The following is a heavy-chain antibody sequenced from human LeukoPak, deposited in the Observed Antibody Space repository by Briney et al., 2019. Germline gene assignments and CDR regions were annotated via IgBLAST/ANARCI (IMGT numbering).Heavy chain of an antibody. D-gene: IGHD3-22*01. J-gene: IGHJ4*02. V-gene: IGHV3-53*01. CDR1: GFTARKNY. Sequence: GRTLRLSCAASGFTARKNYMSRVRQATGKSLNPVSVIYSRGSTYYADSVKGRFTISRDNSKNTLYLQMNSLRAEDTAVYYCARGRYYDSSGPPMPGGLFDYWGQGTLVTVSS. CDR3: ARGRYYDSSGPPMPGGLFDY. CDR2: IYSRGST.